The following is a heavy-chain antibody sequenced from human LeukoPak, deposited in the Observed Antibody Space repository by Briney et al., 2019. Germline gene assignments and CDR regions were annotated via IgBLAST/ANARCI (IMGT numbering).Heavy chain of an antibody. V-gene: IGHV1-46*01. Sequence: ASVKVSCKASGYSFTSYYMHWVRQAPGQGLEWMGIINPSGGSTRYPQNFQGRVTMTTDTSTSTAYMELRSLRSDDTAVYYCAREVGEAAAGTASGYWGQGTLVTVSS. D-gene: IGHD6-13*01. J-gene: IGHJ4*02. CDR3: AREVGEAAAGTASGY. CDR2: INPSGGST. CDR1: GYSFTSYY.